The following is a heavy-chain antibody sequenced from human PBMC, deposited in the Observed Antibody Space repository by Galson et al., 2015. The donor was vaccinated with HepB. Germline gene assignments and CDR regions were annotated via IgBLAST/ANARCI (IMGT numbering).Heavy chain of an antibody. Sequence: LRLSCAGSGFIFSNYGMHWVRQSPGKGLEWVSSISSSSSYIYYADSVKGRFTISRDNAKNSLYLQMNSLRAEDTAVYYCARATGDYVWGKTGDYWGQGTLVTVSS. CDR3: ARATGDYVWGKTGDY. D-gene: IGHD3-16*01. CDR1: GFIFSNYG. CDR2: ISSSSSYI. J-gene: IGHJ4*02. V-gene: IGHV3-21*01.